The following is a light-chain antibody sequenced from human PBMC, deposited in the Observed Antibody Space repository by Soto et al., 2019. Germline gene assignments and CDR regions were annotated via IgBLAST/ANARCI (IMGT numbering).Light chain of an antibody. Sequence: EIVLTQSPATLSLSPGERATLSCRASQSVGRHLAWYQQKPGQAPRLLIYDASNRATGVPARFSGSGSGTDFALSPSSLEPEDFAVYYCQQRNNWPPATFGGGTKVESK. CDR3: QQRNNWPPAT. CDR2: DAS. V-gene: IGKV3-11*01. CDR1: QSVGRH. J-gene: IGKJ4*01.